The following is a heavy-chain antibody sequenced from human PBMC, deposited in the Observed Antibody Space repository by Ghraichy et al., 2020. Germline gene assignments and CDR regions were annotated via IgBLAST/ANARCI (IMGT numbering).Heavy chain of an antibody. CDR2: IIPIFGTA. Sequence: SVKVSCKASGGTFSSYAISWVRQAPGQGLEWMGGIIPIFGTANYAQKFQGRVTITADESTSTAYMELSSLRSEDTAVYYCARGEEYCSGGSCWYYFDYWGQGTLVTVSS. V-gene: IGHV1-69*13. CDR3: ARGEEYCSGGSCWYYFDY. CDR1: GGTFSSYA. D-gene: IGHD2-15*01. J-gene: IGHJ4*02.